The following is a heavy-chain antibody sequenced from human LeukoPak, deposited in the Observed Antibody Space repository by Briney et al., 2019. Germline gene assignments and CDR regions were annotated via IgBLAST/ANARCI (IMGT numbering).Heavy chain of an antibody. V-gene: IGHV3-7*01. CDR2: IKQDGSEK. J-gene: IGHJ4*02. Sequence: GGSLRLSCVASGFSINNYWMTWVRQAPGKGLEWVANIKQDGSEKCYVNSVKGRFTVSRDNAKNSLYLQMNSLRAEDTAVYHCASVPYSSGWHFDYWGQGTLVTVSS. D-gene: IGHD6-19*01. CDR1: GFSINNYW. CDR3: ASVPYSSGWHFDY.